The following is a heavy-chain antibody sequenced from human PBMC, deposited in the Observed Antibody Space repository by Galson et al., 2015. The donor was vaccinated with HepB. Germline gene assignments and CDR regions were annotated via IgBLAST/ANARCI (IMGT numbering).Heavy chain of an antibody. V-gene: IGHV3-7*01. Sequence: SLRLSCAASGFTFSSYWMSWVRQAPGKGLEWVANIKQDGSEKYYVDSVKGRFTISRDNAKNSLYLQMNSLRAEDTAVYYCARVRSPYYYYMDVWGKGTTVTVSS. CDR1: GFTFSSYW. D-gene: IGHD6-6*01. CDR2: IKQDGSEK. J-gene: IGHJ6*03. CDR3: ARVRSPYYYYMDV.